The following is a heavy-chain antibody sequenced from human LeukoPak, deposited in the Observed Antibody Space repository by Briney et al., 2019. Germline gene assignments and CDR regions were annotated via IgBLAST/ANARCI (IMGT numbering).Heavy chain of an antibody. CDR3: ARGAYGPGQYYYYYGMDV. J-gene: IGHJ6*02. Sequence: SQTLSLTCAISGDSVSSNSAAWNWIRQSPSRGLECLGRTYYRSKWYNDYAVSVKSRITINPDTSKNQFSLQLNSVTPEDTAVYYCARGAYGPGQYYYYYGMDVWGQGTTVTVSS. CDR2: TYYRSKWYN. V-gene: IGHV6-1*01. D-gene: IGHD3-10*01. CDR1: GDSVSSNSAA.